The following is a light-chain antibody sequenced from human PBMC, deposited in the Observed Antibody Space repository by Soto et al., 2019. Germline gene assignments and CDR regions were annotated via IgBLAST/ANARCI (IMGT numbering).Light chain of an antibody. V-gene: IGKV3-15*01. CDR2: GAS. Sequence: EIVTTQSPATLSVSPGERATLSCRASQSVSSNLAWFQQKPGQAPRLLIYGASTRATGIPARFSGSGSGTQFTLTITSLQSEDFAVYYCQHYNNWPYTFGQGTKLEIK. J-gene: IGKJ2*01. CDR1: QSVSSN. CDR3: QHYNNWPYT.